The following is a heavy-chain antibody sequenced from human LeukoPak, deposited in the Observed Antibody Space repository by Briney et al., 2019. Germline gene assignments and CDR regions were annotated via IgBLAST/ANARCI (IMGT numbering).Heavy chain of an antibody. CDR1: GYTFTSYG. J-gene: IGHJ3*02. D-gene: IGHD5-24*01. CDR3: ATASFLKNEGYNFVLWAFDI. Sequence: ASVKVSCKASGYTFTSYGISWVRQAPGQGLEWMGWISAYNGNTNYAQKFQGRVTMTEDTSTDTAYMELSSLRSEDTAVYYCATASFLKNEGYNFVLWAFDIWGQGTMVTVSS. CDR2: ISAYNGNT. V-gene: IGHV1-18*01.